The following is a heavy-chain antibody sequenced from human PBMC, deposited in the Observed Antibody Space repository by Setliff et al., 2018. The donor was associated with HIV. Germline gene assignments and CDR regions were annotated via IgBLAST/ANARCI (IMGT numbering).Heavy chain of an antibody. CDR1: GYTFTAYY. V-gene: IGHV1-2*04. CDR3: ARGIYCSSTSCYAPYFDY. CDR2: INPNSGGT. D-gene: IGHD2-2*01. Sequence: ASVKVSCKAFGYTFTAYYIHWVRQAPGQGLEWMGRINPNSGGTNYAQKFQGWVTMTRDTSISTAYMELSRLRSDDTAVYYCARGIYCSSTSCYAPYFDYWGQGTLVTVSS. J-gene: IGHJ4*02.